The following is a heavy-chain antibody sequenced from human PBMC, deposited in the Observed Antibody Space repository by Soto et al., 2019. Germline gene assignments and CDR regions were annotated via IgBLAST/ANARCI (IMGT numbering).Heavy chain of an antibody. V-gene: IGHV3-15*01. D-gene: IGHD4-4*01. Sequence: GGSLRLSCAASGFTFSNAWMSWVRQAPGKGLEWVGRIKSKTDGGTTDYAAPVKGRFTISRDDSKNTLYLQMNSLKTEDTAVYYCTIDTSDYSNYPPRFDPWGQGTRVTVAS. CDR3: TIDTSDYSNYPPRFDP. J-gene: IGHJ5*02. CDR1: GFTFSNAW. CDR2: IKSKTDGGTT.